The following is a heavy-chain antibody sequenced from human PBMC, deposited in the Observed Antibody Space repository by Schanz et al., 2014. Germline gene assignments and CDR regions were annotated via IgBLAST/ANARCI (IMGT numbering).Heavy chain of an antibody. CDR2: IYTSGST. CDR1: GGSISSGTYY. V-gene: IGHV4-61*02. CDR3: AREPLSGYNWFDP. D-gene: IGHD6-25*01. Sequence: QVQLQESGPGLVKPSQTLSLTCIVSGGSISSGTYYWSWLRQPAGKGLEWIGRIYTSGSTNYNPSLKSRAPISLTTPRTQSSLKLSSVTAADTTVYYCAREPLSGYNWFDPWGQGSLVTVSS. J-gene: IGHJ5*02.